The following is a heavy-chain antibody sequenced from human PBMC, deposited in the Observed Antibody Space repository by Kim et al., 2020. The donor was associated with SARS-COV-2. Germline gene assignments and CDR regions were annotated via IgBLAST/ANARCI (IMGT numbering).Heavy chain of an antibody. CDR1: GYTFTSYA. J-gene: IGHJ4*02. Sequence: ASVKVSCKASGYTFTSYAMNWVRQAPGQGLEWMAWINTNTGNPTYAQGFTGRFVFSLDTSVSTAYLQISSLKAEDTAVYYCAREEEYCSGGSCYRTGRFYYFDYWGQGTLVTVSS. CDR3: AREEEYCSGGSCYRTGRFYYFDY. CDR2: INTNTGNP. V-gene: IGHV7-4-1*02. D-gene: IGHD2-15*01.